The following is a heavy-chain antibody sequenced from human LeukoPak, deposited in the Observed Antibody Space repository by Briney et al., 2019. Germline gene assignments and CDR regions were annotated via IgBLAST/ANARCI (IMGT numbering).Heavy chain of an antibody. V-gene: IGHV3-23*01. J-gene: IGHJ4*02. D-gene: IGHD2-2*01. CDR1: GFTFSSYA. Sequence: GGSLRLSCAASGFTFSSYAMSWVRQAPGKGLEWVSAISGSGGSTYYADSVKGRFTISRDNSKNTLYLQMNSLRAEDTAVYCYAKLVPAADVVYWGQGTLVTVSP. CDR3: AKLVPAADVVY. CDR2: ISGSGGST.